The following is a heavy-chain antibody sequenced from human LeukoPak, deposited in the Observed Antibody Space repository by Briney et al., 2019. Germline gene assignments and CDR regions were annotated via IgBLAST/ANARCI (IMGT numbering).Heavy chain of an antibody. D-gene: IGHD3-10*01. CDR2: INGSGGRT. CDR1: GFTFSSYG. J-gene: IGHJ4*02. Sequence: GGSLRLSCAASGFTFSSYGMSWVRQAPGKGLEWLTGINGSGGRTYYADSVRGRFIVSRDNSQNTVNLEIHSLRAEDTAVYYCAKYVFSYGSGSHLAHWGQGTLVTVSS. V-gene: IGHV3-23*01. CDR3: AKYVFSYGSGSHLAH.